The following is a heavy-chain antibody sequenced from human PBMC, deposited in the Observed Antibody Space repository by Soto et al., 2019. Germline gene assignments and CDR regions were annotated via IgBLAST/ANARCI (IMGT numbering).Heavy chain of an antibody. J-gene: IGHJ6*02. CDR1: GGNPSNSA. D-gene: IGHD6-19*01. CDR3: ASGRITVVGSRAYYSMDV. CDR2: IIPVFGIV. V-gene: IGHV1-69*13. Sequence: SVKVSYRGYGGNPSNSASRLVRQAPGQGLEWVGGIIPVFGIVNYSQKFQGRVTITADESTNTAYMDLGSLRSEDSAVYYCASGRITVVGSRAYYSMDVWGQGTTVTDSS.